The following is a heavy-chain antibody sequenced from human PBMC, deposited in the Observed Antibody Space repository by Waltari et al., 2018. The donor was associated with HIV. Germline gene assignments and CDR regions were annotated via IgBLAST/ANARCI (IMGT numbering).Heavy chain of an antibody. D-gene: IGHD3-22*01. J-gene: IGHJ4*02. CDR2: IYTSGST. Sequence: QVQLQESGPGLVKPSQTLSLTCTVSGGSISSGSYYWSWLRQHAGKGLEWVGRIYTSGSTNYNPSLKSRVTISVDTSKNQFSLKLSSVTAADTAVYYCARVPQRYYYDSSGTSEYWGQGTLVTVSS. CDR1: GGSISSGSYY. CDR3: ARVPQRYYYDSSGTSEY. V-gene: IGHV4-61*02.